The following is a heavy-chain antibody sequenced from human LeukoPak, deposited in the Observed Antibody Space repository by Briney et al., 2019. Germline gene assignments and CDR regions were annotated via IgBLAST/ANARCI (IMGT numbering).Heavy chain of an antibody. CDR3: AKRGYSYGYALDY. J-gene: IGHJ4*02. Sequence: GGSLRLSCAASGITFSSYAMSWVRQAPGKGLEWVSAISGSGGSTYYADSVKGRFTISRDNSKNTLYLQMNSLRAEDTAVYYCAKRGYSYGYALDYWGQGTLVTVSS. CDR1: GITFSSYA. D-gene: IGHD5-18*01. V-gene: IGHV3-23*01. CDR2: ISGSGGST.